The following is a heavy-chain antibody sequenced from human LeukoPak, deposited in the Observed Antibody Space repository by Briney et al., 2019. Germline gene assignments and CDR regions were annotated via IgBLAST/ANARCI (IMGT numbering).Heavy chain of an antibody. D-gene: IGHD2-21*02. V-gene: IGHV3-74*01. Sequence: GGSLRLSCAASGFTFSDFWMHWVRQAPGKGLVWVSRINSGGTVTNYADSVKGRFTISRDNSKNTLYLQMNSLRAEDTAVYYCARDFYPVVTAPIWGQGTMVTVSS. CDR1: GFTFSDFW. CDR2: INSGGTVT. CDR3: ARDFYPVVTAPI. J-gene: IGHJ3*02.